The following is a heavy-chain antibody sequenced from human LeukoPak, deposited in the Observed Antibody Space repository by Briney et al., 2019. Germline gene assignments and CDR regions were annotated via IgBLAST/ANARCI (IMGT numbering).Heavy chain of an antibody. Sequence: GRSLRLSCAASGFTFSNYGMHWVRQAPGKGLEWVAVIWYDGSNKYYADSVRGRFTISRDNSKNTLYLQMNSLRAEDTAVYYCAGEVDHYYGSGSYYNEFDYWGQGTLVTVSS. D-gene: IGHD3-10*01. CDR1: GFTFSNYG. V-gene: IGHV3-33*01. CDR3: AGEVDHYYGSGSYYNEFDY. CDR2: IWYDGSNK. J-gene: IGHJ4*02.